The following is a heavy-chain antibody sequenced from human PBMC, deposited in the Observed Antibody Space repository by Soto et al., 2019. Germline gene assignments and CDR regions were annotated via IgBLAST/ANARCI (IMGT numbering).Heavy chain of an antibody. D-gene: IGHD4-17*01. V-gene: IGHV3-9*01. Sequence: EVQLVESGGGLVQPGRSLRLSCAASGFIFDDYAMHWVRQVPGKGLEWVSGISWKSGTMGYAASVRGRFTISRDNAKNSLFLQMNSRRAEDTAFYYCAKGGGTVTTGNWFDSWGQGTLVTVSS. J-gene: IGHJ5*01. CDR2: ISWKSGTM. CDR3: AKGGGTVTTGNWFDS. CDR1: GFIFDDYA.